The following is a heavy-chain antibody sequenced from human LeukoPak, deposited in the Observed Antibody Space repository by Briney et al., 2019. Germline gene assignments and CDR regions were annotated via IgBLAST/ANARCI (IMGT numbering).Heavy chain of an antibody. CDR3: ARELLSYYYYYMDV. CDR2: IKQDGSEK. D-gene: IGHD2-21*02. V-gene: IGHV3-7*01. Sequence: GGSLRLSCATSGFTFSIYGMHWVRQAPGKGLEWVANIKQDGSEKYYVDSVKGRFTISRDNAKNSLYLQMNSLRAEDTAVYYCARELLSYYYYYMDVWGKGTTVTVSS. J-gene: IGHJ6*03. CDR1: GFTFSIYG.